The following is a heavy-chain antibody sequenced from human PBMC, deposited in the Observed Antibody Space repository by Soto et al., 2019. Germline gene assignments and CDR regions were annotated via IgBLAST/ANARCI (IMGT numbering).Heavy chain of an antibody. D-gene: IGHD4-17*01. CDR1: GGSISSGGYS. Sequence: QLQLQESGSGLVKPSQTLSLTCAVSGGSISSGGYSWSWIRQPPGKGLEWIGYIYHSGSTYYNPSLKSRVRTSGDRYKNQFSLTLSSVTAADTAVYYCAGYGDYWFDPGGQGTLVTVSS. J-gene: IGHJ5*02. CDR3: AGYGDYWFDP. V-gene: IGHV4-30-2*01. CDR2: IYHSGST.